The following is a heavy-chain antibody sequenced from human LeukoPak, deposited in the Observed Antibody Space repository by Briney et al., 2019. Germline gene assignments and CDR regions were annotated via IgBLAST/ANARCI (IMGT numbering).Heavy chain of an antibody. CDR3: ARSSWHDY. CDR1: RFTFSTYW. Sequence: PGGSLRLSCAASRFTFSTYWISWVRQAPGKGLEWVANIKQDGSEKYYVDSVKGRFTISRDNAKNSLYLQMNSLRAEDTAVYYCARSSWHDYWGQGTLVTVSS. J-gene: IGHJ4*02. V-gene: IGHV3-7*01. CDR2: IKQDGSEK. D-gene: IGHD6-13*01.